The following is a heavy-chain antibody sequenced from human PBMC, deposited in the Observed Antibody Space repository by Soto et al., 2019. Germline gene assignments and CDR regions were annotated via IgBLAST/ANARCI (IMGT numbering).Heavy chain of an antibody. CDR1: GFTFSSYA. CDR3: ARNLYSSYGMDV. Sequence: GGSLRLSCAASGFTFSSYAMHWVRQAPGKGLEYVSAISSNGGSTYYANSVKGRFTTSRDNSKNTLYLQMGSLRAEDMAVYYCARNLYSSYGMDVWGQGTTVTVSS. D-gene: IGHD6-19*01. CDR2: ISSNGGST. J-gene: IGHJ6*02. V-gene: IGHV3-64*01.